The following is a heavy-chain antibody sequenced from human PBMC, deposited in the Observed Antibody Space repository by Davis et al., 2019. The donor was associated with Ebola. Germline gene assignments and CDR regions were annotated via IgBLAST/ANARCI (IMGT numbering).Heavy chain of an antibody. V-gene: IGHV4-59*01. Sequence: PSETLSLTCTVSGGSISSYYWSWXRQPPGKGLSLIGYIDYSGSTNYNTSLKSRVTISVDTSKNQFSLKLSSVTAADTAVYYCARGQKTTRGTRWFDPWGQGTLVTVSS. CDR3: ARGQKTTRGTRWFDP. CDR2: IDYSGST. J-gene: IGHJ5*02. D-gene: IGHD1-7*01. CDR1: GGSISSYY.